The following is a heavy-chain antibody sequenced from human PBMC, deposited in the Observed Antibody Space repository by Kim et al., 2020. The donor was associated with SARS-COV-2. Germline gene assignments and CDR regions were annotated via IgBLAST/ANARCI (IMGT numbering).Heavy chain of an antibody. Sequence: GGSLRLSCAASGFTFNTYSMHWVRQPPGKGLVWVSRINENGRITNYADSVRGRFTISRDNATNTLYLQMNSLRRDDTALYYCVKDYCGPACSLGGGTLVT. CDR2: INENGRIT. CDR3: VKDYCGPACS. V-gene: IGHV3-74*01. CDR1: GFTFNTYS. J-gene: IGHJ5*02. D-gene: IGHD2-21*01.